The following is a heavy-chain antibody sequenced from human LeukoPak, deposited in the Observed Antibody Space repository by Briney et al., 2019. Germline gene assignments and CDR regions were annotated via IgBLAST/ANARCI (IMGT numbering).Heavy chain of an antibody. Sequence: GGSLRLSCAASGFTVSSNYMSWVRQAPGKGLEWVSVIYSGGSTYYADSVKGRFTISRDNSKNTLYLQMNSLRAEDTAVYYCERDRVVPAAPGRAFDIWGQGTMVTVSS. CDR2: IYSGGST. J-gene: IGHJ3*02. V-gene: IGHV3-53*01. D-gene: IGHD2-2*01. CDR3: ERDRVVPAAPGRAFDI. CDR1: GFTVSSNY.